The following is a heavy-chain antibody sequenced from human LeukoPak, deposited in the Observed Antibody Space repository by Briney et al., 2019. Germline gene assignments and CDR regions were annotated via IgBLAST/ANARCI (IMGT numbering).Heavy chain of an antibody. CDR1: GFTFSSYS. V-gene: IGHV3-21*01. CDR3: ARDEDTAMAPPSYYYGMDV. D-gene: IGHD5-18*01. Sequence: GGSPRLSCAASGFTFSSYSMNWVRQAPGKGLEWVSSISSSSSYIYYADSVKGRFTISRDNAKNSLYLQMNSLRAEDTAVYYCARDEDTAMAPPSYYYGMDVWGKGTTVTVSS. CDR2: ISSSSSYI. J-gene: IGHJ6*04.